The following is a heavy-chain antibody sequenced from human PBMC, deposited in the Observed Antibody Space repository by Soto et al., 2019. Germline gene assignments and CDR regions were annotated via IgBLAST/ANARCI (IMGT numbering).Heavy chain of an antibody. CDR2: ISGSGGST. Sequence: EVQLLESGGGLVQPGGSLRLSCAASGFTFSSYAMRWVRQAPGKGLEWVSAISGSGGSTYYEDSVEGRFTISRYKSKNTLYLQMNSLRAEDTAVDYCAKRTLEWLLYGGLFDCWGQRTLVNVSS. J-gene: IGHJ4*02. CDR3: AKRTLEWLLYGGLFDC. V-gene: IGHV3-23*01. D-gene: IGHD3-3*01. CDR1: GFTFSSYA.